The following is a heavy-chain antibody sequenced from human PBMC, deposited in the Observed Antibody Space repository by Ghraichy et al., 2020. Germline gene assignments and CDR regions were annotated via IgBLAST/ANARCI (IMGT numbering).Heavy chain of an antibody. V-gene: IGHV4-4*02. Sequence: EALNISCDVSGGSISSTNWWSWVRQPPGKGLEWIGEIYHSGTTNYNPSLKSRVTISVDKSKNQFSLKLHSVTAADTAVYYCVANGYYSLEYWGQGTLVTVSS. CDR3: VANGYYSLEY. CDR1: GGSISSTNW. D-gene: IGHD3-22*01. J-gene: IGHJ4*02. CDR2: IYHSGTT.